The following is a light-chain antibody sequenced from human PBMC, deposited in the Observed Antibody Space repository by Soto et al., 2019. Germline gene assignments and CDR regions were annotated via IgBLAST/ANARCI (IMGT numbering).Light chain of an antibody. V-gene: IGKV3-15*01. CDR2: GAS. J-gene: IGKJ5*01. Sequence: EIVMTQSPATLSVSPGERATLSCRASQSVGTTLAWYQQKVGQAPRVLIYGASTRATGIPARFSGTGSGTEFTLTIISLQSEDFAVYYCQQYQSWPSITFGQGTRLE. CDR1: QSVGTT. CDR3: QQYQSWPSIT.